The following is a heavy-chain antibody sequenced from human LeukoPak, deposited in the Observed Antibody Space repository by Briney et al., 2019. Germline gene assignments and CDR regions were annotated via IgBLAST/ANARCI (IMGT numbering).Heavy chain of an antibody. Sequence: GGSLRLSCAASGFTVSSNYMSWVRQAPGKGLEWVSVTYSGGSTYYADSVKGRFTISRDSSKSTVSLQLNSLRAEDTAVYYCAKEARDCRGGTCRLYFHHWGQGTLVTVSS. CDR2: TYSGGST. J-gene: IGHJ1*01. V-gene: IGHV3-53*01. CDR3: AKEARDCRGGTCRLYFHH. CDR1: GFTVSSNY. D-gene: IGHD2-15*01.